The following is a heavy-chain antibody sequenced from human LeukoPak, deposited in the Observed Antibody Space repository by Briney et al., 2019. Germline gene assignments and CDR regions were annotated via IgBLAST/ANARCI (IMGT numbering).Heavy chain of an antibody. CDR1: GFSVSSNF. D-gene: IGHD5-12*01. CDR3: ARDGYGYNYMDV. Sequence: PGGSLRLSCEASGFSVSSNFMSWVRQAPGKGLEWVSVIYSGGTTYNADSVRGRFTISRDNSKNTLYLQMNSLRAEDTAVYYCARDGYGYNYMDVWGKGTTVTVFS. CDR2: IYSGGTT. J-gene: IGHJ6*03. V-gene: IGHV3-53*01.